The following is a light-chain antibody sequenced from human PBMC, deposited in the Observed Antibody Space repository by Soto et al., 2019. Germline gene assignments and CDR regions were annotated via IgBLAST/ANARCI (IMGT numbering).Light chain of an antibody. CDR3: QQLNSYPRT. Sequence: IQLTQSPSSLSASVGDRVTITCRASQGISSYLAWSQQKPGKAPKLLIYAASTLQSGVPSRFSGSGSGTDFTLTISSLQPEDFATYFCQQLNSYPRTFGPGTKVDIK. CDR2: AAS. J-gene: IGKJ3*01. V-gene: IGKV1-9*01. CDR1: QGISSY.